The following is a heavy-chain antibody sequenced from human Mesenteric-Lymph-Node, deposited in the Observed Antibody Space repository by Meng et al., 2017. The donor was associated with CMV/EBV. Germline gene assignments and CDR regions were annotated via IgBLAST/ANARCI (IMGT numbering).Heavy chain of an antibody. CDR1: GFTFSNYG. V-gene: IGHV3-30*02. J-gene: IGHJ4*02. CDR3: SRGVMPPGA. Sequence: GESLKISCVTSGFTFSNYGVHWVRQAPGKRLEWVASMRFDGEGEYYLDSVRGRFTISRDNSKNTVYLQMDSLRVEDTAIYYCSRGVMPPGAWGQGTLVTVSS. CDR2: MRFDGEGE. D-gene: IGHD7-27*01.